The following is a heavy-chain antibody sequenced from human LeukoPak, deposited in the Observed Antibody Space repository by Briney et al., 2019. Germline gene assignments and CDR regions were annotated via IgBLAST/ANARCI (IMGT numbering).Heavy chain of an antibody. J-gene: IGHJ4*02. CDR2: IYSGGST. V-gene: IGHV3-53*01. Sequence: PGGSLRLSCAASGFTVSSNYMSWVRQAPGKGLEWVSVIYSGGSTYYAASVKGRFTISRDNSKNTLYLQMNSLRAEDTAVYYCARGRSDSYFDYWGQGTLVIVSS. CDR1: GFTVSSNY. CDR3: ARGRSDSYFDY. D-gene: IGHD2-21*01.